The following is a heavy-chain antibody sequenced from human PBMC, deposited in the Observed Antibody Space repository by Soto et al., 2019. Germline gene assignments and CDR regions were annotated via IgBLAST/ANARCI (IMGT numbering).Heavy chain of an antibody. J-gene: IGHJ6*02. D-gene: IGHD1-26*01. Sequence: SAKVSCKASGGTFSSYAISWVRQAPGQGLEWMGGIIPIFGTANYAQKFQGRVTITADESTSTAYMELSSLRSEDTAVYYCARDREVGAVYGMDVWGQGTTVTVSS. CDR1: GGTFSSYA. CDR2: IIPIFGTA. V-gene: IGHV1-69*13. CDR3: ARDREVGAVYGMDV.